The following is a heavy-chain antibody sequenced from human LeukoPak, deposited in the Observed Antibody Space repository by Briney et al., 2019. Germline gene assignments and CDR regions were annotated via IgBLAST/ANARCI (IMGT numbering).Heavy chain of an antibody. CDR1: GGSISSSSYY. D-gene: IGHD6-19*01. CDR2: IYYSGST. CDR3: ARGHRQWLVSYFDY. V-gene: IGHV4-39*07. Sequence: PSETLSLTCTVSGGSISSSSYYWGWIRQPPGKGLEWIGSIYYSGSTYYNPSLKSRVTISVDTSKNQFSLKLRSVTAADTAVYYCARGHRQWLVSYFDYWGQGTPVTVSS. J-gene: IGHJ4*02.